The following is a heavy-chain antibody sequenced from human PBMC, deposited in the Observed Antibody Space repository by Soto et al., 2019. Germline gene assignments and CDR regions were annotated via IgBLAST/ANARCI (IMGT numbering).Heavy chain of an antibody. V-gene: IGHV4-39*01. CDR3: ARHALSRSVNWFDP. J-gene: IGHJ5*02. CDR2: IYYSGST. D-gene: IGHD1-26*01. CDR1: GGSISSSSYY. Sequence: QLQLQESGPGLVKPSETLSLTCTVSGGSISSSSYYWGWIRQPPGKGLEWIVSIYYSGSTYYNPSLKSRVTISVDTSKNQFSLRLSSVTAADTAVYYCARHALSRSVNWFDPWGQGTLVTVSS.